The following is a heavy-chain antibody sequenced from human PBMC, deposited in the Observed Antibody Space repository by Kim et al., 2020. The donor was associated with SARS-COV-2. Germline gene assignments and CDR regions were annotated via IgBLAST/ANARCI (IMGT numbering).Heavy chain of an antibody. J-gene: IGHJ6*03. CDR1: GFTFSSYA. D-gene: IGHD6-13*01. CDR3: ARDGYSSSWTMKYYYYY. CDR2: ISSNGGST. V-gene: IGHV3-64*01. Sequence: GGSLRLSCAASGFTFSSYAMHWVRQAPGKGLEYVSAISSNGGSTYYANSVKGRFTISRDNSKNTLYLQMGSLRAEDMAVYYCARDGYSSSWTMKYYYYY.